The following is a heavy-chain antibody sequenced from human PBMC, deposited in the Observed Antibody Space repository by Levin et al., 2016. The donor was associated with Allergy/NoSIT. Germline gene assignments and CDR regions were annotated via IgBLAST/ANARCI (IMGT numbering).Heavy chain of an antibody. CDR3: ARFTLVRGGRFDP. V-gene: IGHV4-59*01. CDR2: IYNSGST. Sequence: WIRQPPGKGLEWIGYIYNSGSTYYNSSLKSRATMSVDTSKNQFSLNLYSVTAADTAVYYCARFTLVRGGRFDPWGQGTLVTVSS. D-gene: IGHD3-10*01. J-gene: IGHJ5*02.